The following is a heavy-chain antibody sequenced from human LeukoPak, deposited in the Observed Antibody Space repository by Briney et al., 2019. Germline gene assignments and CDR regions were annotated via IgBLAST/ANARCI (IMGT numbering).Heavy chain of an antibody. J-gene: IGHJ4*02. V-gene: IGHV3-23*01. Sequence: GGSLRLSCAASGFTFSSYAMSWVRQAPGKGLEWVSAISGSGGSTYYADSVKGRFTISRDNSKNTLYLQMNSLRAEDTAVYYCAKDRTGIAAVGTDFDYWGQGTLVTVSS. D-gene: IGHD6-13*01. CDR3: AKDRTGIAAVGTDFDY. CDR1: GFTFSSYA. CDR2: ISGSGGST.